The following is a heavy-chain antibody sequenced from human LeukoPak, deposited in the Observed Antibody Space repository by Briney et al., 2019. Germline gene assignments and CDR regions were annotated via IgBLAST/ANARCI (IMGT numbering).Heavy chain of an antibody. Sequence: PGGSLRLSCAASGFTFSSYAMSWVRQAPGKGLERVSAISGSGGSTYYADSVKGRFTISRDNSKNTLCLQMNSLRAEDTAVHYCAKASGYGHLYYFDYWGQGTLVTVSS. J-gene: IGHJ4*02. V-gene: IGHV3-23*01. CDR3: AKASGYGHLYYFDY. CDR2: ISGSGGST. CDR1: GFTFSSYA. D-gene: IGHD5-12*01.